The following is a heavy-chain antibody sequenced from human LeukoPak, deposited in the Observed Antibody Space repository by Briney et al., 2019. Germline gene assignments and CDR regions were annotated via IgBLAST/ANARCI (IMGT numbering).Heavy chain of an antibody. CDR2: IYHSGGT. J-gene: IGHJ5*02. Sequence: SETLSLTCTVSGGSISSSNWWSWVRQPPGKGLEWIGEIYHSGGTNYNPSLKSRVTISVDKSKNQFSLKLSSVTAADTAVYYCARHTTLPLSLGYSYGFDPWGQGTLVTVSS. CDR3: ARHTTLPLSLGYSYGFDP. V-gene: IGHV4-4*02. D-gene: IGHD5-18*01. CDR1: GGSISSSNW.